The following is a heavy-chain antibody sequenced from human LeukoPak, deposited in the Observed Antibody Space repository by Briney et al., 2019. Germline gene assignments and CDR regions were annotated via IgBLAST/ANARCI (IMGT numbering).Heavy chain of an antibody. V-gene: IGHV4-39*01. Sequence: SETLSLTCTVSGGSISSSSYYWGWIRQPPGKGLEWIGSIYYSGSTYYNPSLKSRVTISVDTFKNQFSLKLSSVTAADTAVYYCARLEYYFDYWGQGTLVTVSS. CDR1: GGSISSSSYY. CDR2: IYYSGST. D-gene: IGHD5-24*01. J-gene: IGHJ4*02. CDR3: ARLEYYFDY.